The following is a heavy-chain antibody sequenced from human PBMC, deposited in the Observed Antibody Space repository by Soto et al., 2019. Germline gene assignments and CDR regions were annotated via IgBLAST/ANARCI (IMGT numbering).Heavy chain of an antibody. Sequence: QVQLQESGPGLVQPSGTLSLTCAVSVDSINNSHWWSWVRQTPGKGLEWIGETYHSGTTNYNPSLKTRVTISIDKSKNQFSLKMNSVTAAETAVYYCAREVNSSPARGPNWFDPWGQGTLVTVSS. CDR1: VDSINNSHW. CDR3: AREVNSSPARGPNWFDP. V-gene: IGHV4-4*02. CDR2: TYHSGTT. D-gene: IGHD6-13*01. J-gene: IGHJ5*02.